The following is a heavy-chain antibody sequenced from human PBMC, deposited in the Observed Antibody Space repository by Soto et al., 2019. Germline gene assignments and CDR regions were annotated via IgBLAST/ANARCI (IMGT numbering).Heavy chain of an antibody. CDR3: AHRPRGYSYYVDY. Sequence: QITLKESGPTLVKPTQTLTLTCTFSGFSLSTRGVGVGWIRQPPGKALEWLALLYWDDAKGYSPSLKSSLTITMDTSKNQVVLTVPNMDPVDTATYYCAHRPRGYSYYVDYWGQGTLVTVSS. CDR2: LYWDDAK. V-gene: IGHV2-5*02. D-gene: IGHD5-18*01. CDR1: GFSLSTRGVG. J-gene: IGHJ4*02.